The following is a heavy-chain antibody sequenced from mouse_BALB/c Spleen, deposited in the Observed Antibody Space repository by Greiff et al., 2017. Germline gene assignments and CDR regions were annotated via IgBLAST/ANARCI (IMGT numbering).Heavy chain of an antibody. J-gene: IGHJ4*01. CDR1: GFTFSSYT. CDR3: ARRMDY. CDR2: ISNGGGST. V-gene: IGHV5-12-2*01. Sequence: EVKLEESGGGLVQPGGSLKLSCAASGFTFSSYTMSWVRQTPEKRLEWVAYISNGGGSTYYPDTVKGRFTISRDNAKNTLYLQMSRLKSEDTAMYYCARRMDYWGQGTSVTVSA.